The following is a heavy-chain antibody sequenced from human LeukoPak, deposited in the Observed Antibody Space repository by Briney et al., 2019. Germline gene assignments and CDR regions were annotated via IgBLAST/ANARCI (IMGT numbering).Heavy chain of an antibody. Sequence: PSETLSLTCAVYGGSFSGYYWTWIRQTPGKGLEWIGEMNPSGSTKYNPSLKSRVTISLDTSKNQFSLHLSSVTAADTAVYYCARRSSVLDSRDSRYYFDHWGQGTLVTVSS. D-gene: IGHD3-22*01. CDR2: MNPSGST. V-gene: IGHV4-34*01. CDR1: GGSFSGYY. J-gene: IGHJ4*02. CDR3: ARRSSVLDSRDSRYYFDH.